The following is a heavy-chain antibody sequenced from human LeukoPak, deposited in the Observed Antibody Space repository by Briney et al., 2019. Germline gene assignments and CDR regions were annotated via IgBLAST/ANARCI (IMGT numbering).Heavy chain of an antibody. Sequence: KPSETLSLTCTVSGGSTSSSSYYWGWIRQPPGKGLEWIGSIYYSGSTYYNPSLKSRVTISVDTSKNQFSLKLSSVTAADTAVYYCAREKIVVVVAATRWFDPWGQGTLVTVSS. CDR2: IYYSGST. CDR1: GGSTSSSSYY. V-gene: IGHV4-39*07. D-gene: IGHD2-15*01. J-gene: IGHJ5*02. CDR3: AREKIVVVVAATRWFDP.